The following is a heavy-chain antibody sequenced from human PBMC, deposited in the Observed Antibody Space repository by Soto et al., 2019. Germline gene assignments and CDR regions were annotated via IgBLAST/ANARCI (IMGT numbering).Heavy chain of an antibody. CDR2: IKEDGSEK. J-gene: IGHJ4*02. CDR3: ARVDFWSGFWGLDY. D-gene: IGHD3-3*01. Sequence: EVQLVESGGGVVQPGGSLRLSCAASGFTFSSHWMSWVRQAPGKGLEWVANIKEDGSEKYYVDSVKGRFTVSRDNAKNSLSLEMSSRAAEDAALYYWARVDFWSGFWGLDYWGQGTLVTVSS. V-gene: IGHV3-7*01. CDR1: GFTFSSHW.